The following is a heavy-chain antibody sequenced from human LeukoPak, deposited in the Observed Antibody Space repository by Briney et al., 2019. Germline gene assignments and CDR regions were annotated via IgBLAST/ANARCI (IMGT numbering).Heavy chain of an antibody. CDR2: INPNSGGT. J-gene: IGHJ4*02. CDR1: GYIFTGYY. D-gene: IGHD3-22*01. V-gene: IGHV1-2*06. CDR3: ARDGEYDGSGYYLDY. Sequence: ASVTVSCTASGYIFTGYYINWVRQAPGQGLEWMGRINPNSGGTNYAQKFQGRVTMTRDTSISTAYMELSSLKSDDTAVYYCARDGEYDGSGYYLDYWGQGTLVTVSS.